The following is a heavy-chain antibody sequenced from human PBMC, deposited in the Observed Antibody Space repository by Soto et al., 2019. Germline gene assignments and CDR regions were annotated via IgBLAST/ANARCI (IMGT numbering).Heavy chain of an antibody. CDR2: ISAYNGNT. CDR3: ARDKSYSNYKYYYYGMDV. Sequence: QVQLVQSGAEVKKPGASVKVSCKASGYTFTSYGISWVRQAPGQGLEWMGWISAYNGNTNYAQKLQGRVTMTTDTFTXTXFMELRSLRSDDTAVYYCARDKSYSNYKYYYYGMDVWGQGTTVTVSS. CDR1: GYTFTSYG. D-gene: IGHD4-4*01. J-gene: IGHJ6*02. V-gene: IGHV1-18*01.